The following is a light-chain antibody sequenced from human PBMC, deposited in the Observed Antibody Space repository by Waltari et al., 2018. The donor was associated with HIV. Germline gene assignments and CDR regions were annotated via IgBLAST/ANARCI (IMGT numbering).Light chain of an antibody. Sequence: QSVLTQAPSVSGAPGQRVTISCTGSRSNYGPGYYVHWYQQLPGTAPNLLIYANNQRPSGVPARFSGSKSATSASLVITGLQAEDEADYYCQSYDSSLNGHVVFGGGTKVTVL. J-gene: IGLJ2*01. CDR3: QSYDSSLNGHVV. CDR2: ANN. V-gene: IGLV1-40*01. CDR1: RSNYGPGYY.